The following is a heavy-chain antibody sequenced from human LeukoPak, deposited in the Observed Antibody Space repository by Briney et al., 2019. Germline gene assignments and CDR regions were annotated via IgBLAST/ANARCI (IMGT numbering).Heavy chain of an antibody. V-gene: IGHV3-11*01. CDR1: GFTFSDYY. J-gene: IGHJ6*03. Sequence: GGSLRLSCAASGFTFSDYYISWSRQAPGKGLEWVSYISSSGSTIYYADSVKGRFTISRNNAKNSLYLQMNSMRAEDTAVYYCARLVYGSGSYYYYYMDVWGKGTTVTVSS. CDR2: ISSSGSTI. D-gene: IGHD3-10*01. CDR3: ARLVYGSGSYYYYYMDV.